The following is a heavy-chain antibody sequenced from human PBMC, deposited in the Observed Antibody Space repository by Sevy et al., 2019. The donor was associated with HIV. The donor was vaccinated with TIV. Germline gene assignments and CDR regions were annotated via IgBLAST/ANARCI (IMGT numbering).Heavy chain of an antibody. CDR2: IWYDGSNK. CDR3: ARDWDSMIVGGLDV. CDR1: GFTFSDYW. D-gene: IGHD3-22*01. J-gene: IGHJ6*02. Sequence: GGSLRLSCEASGFTFSDYWMTWVRQAPGKGLEWVAVIWYDGSNKYYADSVKGRFTISRDNSKNTLFLQVNSLRTEDTAVYYCARDWDSMIVGGLDVWGQGTTVTVSS. V-gene: IGHV3-33*08.